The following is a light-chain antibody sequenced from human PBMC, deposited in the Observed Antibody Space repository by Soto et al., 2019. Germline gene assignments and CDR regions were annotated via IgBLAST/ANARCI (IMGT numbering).Light chain of an antibody. V-gene: IGKV1-5*03. CDR3: QQYYSSWT. Sequence: IRMTQSPSTLSASVGDRVTITCRASQSISSWLAWYQQKPGKAPKLLIYKASSLESGVPSRFSGSGSGTEFTLTISGLQPDDFASYYCQQYYSSWTFGQGTKVDIK. CDR1: QSISSW. CDR2: KAS. J-gene: IGKJ1*01.